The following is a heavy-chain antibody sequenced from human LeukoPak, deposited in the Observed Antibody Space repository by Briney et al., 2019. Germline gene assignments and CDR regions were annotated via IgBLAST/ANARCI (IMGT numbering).Heavy chain of an antibody. V-gene: IGHV3-30*02. D-gene: IGHD6-13*01. CDR3: AKGRSSWLYYFDY. J-gene: IGHJ4*02. CDR2: IRYDGSNK. CDR1: GFTFSSYG. Sequence: GGSLRLSCAASGFTFSSYGMHWVRQAPGKGLEWVAFIRYDGSNKYYADSVKGRFTISRDNSKNTLYLQMNSLRAEDTAVYYCAKGRSSWLYYFDYWGQGTLVTVSS.